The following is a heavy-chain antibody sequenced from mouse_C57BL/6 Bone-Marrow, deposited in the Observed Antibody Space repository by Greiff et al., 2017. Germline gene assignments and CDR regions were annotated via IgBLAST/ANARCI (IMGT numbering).Heavy chain of an antibody. CDR3: ARRGTTVGAREHAMDY. D-gene: IGHD1-1*01. J-gene: IGHJ4*01. CDR2: ISSGSSSI. Sequence: EVMLVESGGGLVKPGGSLKLSCAASGFTFSDYGMHWVRQAPEQGLEWVAYISSGSSSIYYADTVKGRFTISRDNAKNTLFLQMTSLRSEDTAMYYCARRGTTVGAREHAMDYWGQGTSVTVSS. V-gene: IGHV5-17*01. CDR1: GFTFSDYG.